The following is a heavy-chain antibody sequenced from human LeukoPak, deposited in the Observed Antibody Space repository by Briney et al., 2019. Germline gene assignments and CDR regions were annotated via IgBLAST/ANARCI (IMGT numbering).Heavy chain of an antibody. Sequence: ASVTVSCKASGYTFTRYAMHWVRQAPGQRLEWMGWINAGNGNTKYSQKFQGRVTITRDTSASTAYMELSSLRSEDTAVYYCARRYSSSWYAPFDYWGQGTLVTVSS. CDR1: GYTFTRYA. D-gene: IGHD6-13*01. J-gene: IGHJ4*02. V-gene: IGHV1-3*01. CDR3: ARRYSSSWYAPFDY. CDR2: INAGNGNT.